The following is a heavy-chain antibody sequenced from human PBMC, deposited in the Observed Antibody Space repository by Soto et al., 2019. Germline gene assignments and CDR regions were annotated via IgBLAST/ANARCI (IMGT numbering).Heavy chain of an antibody. D-gene: IGHD3-9*01. CDR2: MNPNSGNT. CDR3: ARVVRGYDILTGYYPD. J-gene: IGHJ4*02. Sequence: QVQLGQSGAEVKKPGASVKVSCKASGYTFTSYDINWVRQATGQGLEWMGWMNPNSGNTGYAQKLQVRVTMTRNTSISTVYMEMSILRSEDTAVYYCARVVRGYDILTGYYPDWGQGTLVTVSS. V-gene: IGHV1-8*01. CDR1: GYTFTSYD.